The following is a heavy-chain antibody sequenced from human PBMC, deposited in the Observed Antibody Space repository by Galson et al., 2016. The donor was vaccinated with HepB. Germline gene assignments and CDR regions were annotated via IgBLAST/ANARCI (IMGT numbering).Heavy chain of an antibody. V-gene: IGHV3-74*01. CDR1: GFTFSSYW. CDR2: INSDGSST. Sequence: SLRLSCAASGFTFSSYWMHWVRQAPGKGLVWVSRINSDGSSTSYADSVKGRFTISRDNAKNTLYLQMNSLRAEDTAVYYCARGPPMIVVANKGPLSYWGQGTLVTVSS. D-gene: IGHD3-22*01. J-gene: IGHJ4*02. CDR3: ARGPPMIVVANKGPLSY.